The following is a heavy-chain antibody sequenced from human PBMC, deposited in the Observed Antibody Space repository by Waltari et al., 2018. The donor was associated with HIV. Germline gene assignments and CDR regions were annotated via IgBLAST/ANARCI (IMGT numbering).Heavy chain of an antibody. CDR3: ARGWLSRGYYL. J-gene: IGHJ4*02. V-gene: IGHV4-31*03. D-gene: IGHD3-22*01. CDR1: GGSISSSGYY. Sequence: QVQLQESGPGLVKPSQTLSLTCTVSGGSISSSGYYWSWIRQHPGKGLEWIGYIYYSGSTYYTPSLKSRLTISVDTSKNQFSLKLNSVTAADTAVYYCARGWLSRGYYLWGQGTLVTVSS. CDR2: IYYSGST.